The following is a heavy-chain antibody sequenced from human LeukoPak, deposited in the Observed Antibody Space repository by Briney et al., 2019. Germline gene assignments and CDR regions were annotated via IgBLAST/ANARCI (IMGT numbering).Heavy chain of an antibody. D-gene: IGHD2-2*01. CDR3: ASGEDQYQPLSFGVGYYYYGMDV. V-gene: IGHV1-69*04. CDR2: IIPILGIA. Sequence: SVKVSCKASGGTFSSYAISWVRQAPGQGLEWMGRIIPILGIANYAQKFQGRVTITADKSTSTAYMELSSLRSEDTAVYYCASGEDQYQPLSFGVGYYYYGMDVWGQGTTVTVSS. CDR1: GGTFSSYA. J-gene: IGHJ6*02.